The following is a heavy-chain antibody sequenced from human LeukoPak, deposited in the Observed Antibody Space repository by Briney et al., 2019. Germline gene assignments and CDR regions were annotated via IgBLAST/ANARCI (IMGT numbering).Heavy chain of an antibody. CDR1: GGSISSSSYY. D-gene: IGHD2-21*01. J-gene: IGHJ4*02. CDR3: ARNLAGHFGGFYFDD. CDR2: IYYSGST. Sequence: PSETLSLTCTVSGGSISSSSYYWGWIRQPPGKGLEWIGSIYYSGSTYYNPSLNSRVTISVDTSKNQFSLKVTSVTTADTAVYYCARNLAGHFGGFYFDDWGQGTLVTVSS. V-gene: IGHV4-39*07.